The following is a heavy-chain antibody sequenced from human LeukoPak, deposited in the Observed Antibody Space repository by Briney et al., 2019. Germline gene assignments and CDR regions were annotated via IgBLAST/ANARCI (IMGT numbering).Heavy chain of an antibody. Sequence: PSETLSLTCTVSGGSISSYYWSWVRQPAGKGLEWIGRIYTSGSTNYNPSLKSRVTMSVDTSKNQFSLKLSSVTAADTAVYYCARDFSIYYDSSDAFDIWGQGTMVTVSS. V-gene: IGHV4-4*07. CDR3: ARDFSIYYDSSDAFDI. D-gene: IGHD3-22*01. J-gene: IGHJ3*02. CDR1: GGSISSYY. CDR2: IYTSGST.